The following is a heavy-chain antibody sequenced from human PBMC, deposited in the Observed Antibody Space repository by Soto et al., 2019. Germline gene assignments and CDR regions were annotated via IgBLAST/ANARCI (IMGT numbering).Heavy chain of an antibody. V-gene: IGHV7-4-1*01. D-gene: IGHD3-9*01. CDR1: GYTFTSYA. J-gene: IGHJ5*02. Sequence: QVQLVQSGSELKKPGASVKVSCKASGYTFTSYAMNWVRQAPGQGLEWMGWINTNTGNPTYAQGVTGRFGFSLDTSVRTAYMQICSLKAEDTAVYYCARRQPNTYYDILTGSWFDPWGQGTLVTVSS. CDR3: ARRQPNTYYDILTGSWFDP. CDR2: INTNTGNP.